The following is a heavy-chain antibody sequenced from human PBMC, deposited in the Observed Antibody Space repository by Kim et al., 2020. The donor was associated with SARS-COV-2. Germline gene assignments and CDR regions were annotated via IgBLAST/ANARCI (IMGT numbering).Heavy chain of an antibody. Sequence: SVKVSCKASGGTFSQYGISWVRQAPGQGLEWMGAIIPIFGTTHYAPKFQGRVAITADEFTNTANMELTSLTSGDTAVYYCARDRGSLSGMDVWGQGTTVTVTS. CDR2: IIPIFGTT. CDR1: GGTFSQYG. D-gene: IGHD2-15*01. J-gene: IGHJ6*02. CDR3: ARDRGSLSGMDV. V-gene: IGHV1-69*13.